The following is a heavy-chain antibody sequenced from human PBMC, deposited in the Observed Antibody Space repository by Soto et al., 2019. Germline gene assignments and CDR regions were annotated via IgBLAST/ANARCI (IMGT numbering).Heavy chain of an antibody. CDR3: ATDSPNVGIGYFDS. D-gene: IGHD1-26*01. V-gene: IGHV3-53*01. CDR2: IVSGGST. Sequence: EVQVVESGGDLIQPGGSLRLSCAASGFKVGSSYVTWVRQAPGKGLEWVSVIVSGGSTLYADSVTGRFTVSRDVSNNTVYLHMSSLRAEDTAVYFCATDSPNVGIGYFDSWGLGTLVTVSS. J-gene: IGHJ4*02. CDR1: GFKVGSSY.